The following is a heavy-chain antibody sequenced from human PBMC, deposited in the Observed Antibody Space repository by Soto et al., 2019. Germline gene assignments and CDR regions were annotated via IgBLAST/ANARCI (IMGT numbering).Heavy chain of an antibody. CDR1: GFTFSTYA. CDR3: AKDGNRGKSARGAFDI. D-gene: IGHD6-6*01. Sequence: GGSLRLSCAASGFTFSTYAMSWVRQAPGKGLEWVSTITGSGGSKYYADSVRGRFPISRDNSKNTLYLQMNSLRAEDTAVYYCAKDGNRGKSARGAFDIWGQGTMVTVSS. J-gene: IGHJ3*02. V-gene: IGHV3-23*01. CDR2: ITGSGGSK.